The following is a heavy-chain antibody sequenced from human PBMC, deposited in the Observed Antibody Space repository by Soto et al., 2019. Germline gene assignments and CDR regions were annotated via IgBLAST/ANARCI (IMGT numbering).Heavy chain of an antibody. V-gene: IGHV4-39*01. D-gene: IGHD1-1*01. J-gene: IGHJ4*02. CDR2: MYYTGSS. CDR3: ARHRATGDSTDGLRLHHFDY. Sequence: QLQLQESGPGLVKSSETLYLTCTVPGGTMRSSGSAWDWIRQPPGNGLEWIGSMYYTGSSGYKPSLKSRVTVDVDTFKNQFSLMLNSVSAADTGVYYCARHRATGDSTDGLRLHHFDYWGQGALVTVSS. CDR1: GGTMRSSGSA.